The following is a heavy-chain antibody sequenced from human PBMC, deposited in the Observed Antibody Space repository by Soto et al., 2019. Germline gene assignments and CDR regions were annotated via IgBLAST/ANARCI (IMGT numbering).Heavy chain of an antibody. J-gene: IGHJ5*01. CDR1: VASVIAGRGF. CDR3: ARATGYSSTWYDS. V-gene: IGHV4-61*01. D-gene: IGHD6-13*01. Sequence: SHILYLTCAVSVASVIAGRGFWSWIRQPPGKGLEWLGYLSYGGSTRYNPSLKSRVTISSVTSKNQSSLWLFSVTAADTALYYCARATGYSSTWYDSWGQGQLVTVSS. CDR2: LSYGGST.